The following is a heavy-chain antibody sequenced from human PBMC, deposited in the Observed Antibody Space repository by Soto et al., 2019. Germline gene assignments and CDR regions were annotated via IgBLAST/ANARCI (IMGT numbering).Heavy chain of an antibody. CDR1: GFTFTSSA. CDR2: IVVGSGNT. CDR3: AASTSDSSGWYYFDY. Sequence: SVKGSCKASGFTFTSSAVQWVRRARGQRLEWIGWIVVGSGNTNYAQKFQERVTITRDMSTSTAYMELSSLRSEDTAVYYCAASTSDSSGWYYFDYWGQGTLVTVSS. D-gene: IGHD6-19*01. J-gene: IGHJ4*02. V-gene: IGHV1-58*01.